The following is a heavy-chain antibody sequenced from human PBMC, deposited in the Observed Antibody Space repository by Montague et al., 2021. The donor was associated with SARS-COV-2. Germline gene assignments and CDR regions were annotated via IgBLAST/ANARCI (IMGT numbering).Heavy chain of an antibody. CDR2: IDYSGST. D-gene: IGHD6-19*01. Sequence: SETLSLTCTLSGGSISSYYWSWIRQPPGKGLEWIGYIDYSGSTNXNPSRRGRVTISVDTSKNQFSLKLSSVTAADTAVYYCARGSGWMGNAFDIWGQGTMVTVSS. J-gene: IGHJ3*02. CDR3: ARGSGWMGNAFDI. V-gene: IGHV4-59*01. CDR1: GGSISSYY.